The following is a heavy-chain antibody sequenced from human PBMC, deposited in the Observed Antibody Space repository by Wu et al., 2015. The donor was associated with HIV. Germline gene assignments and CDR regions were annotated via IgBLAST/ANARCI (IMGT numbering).Heavy chain of an antibody. J-gene: IGHJ4*02. D-gene: IGHD1-1*01. V-gene: IGHV1-18*01. CDR1: GYTFTSYG. CDR2: ISAYDGNT. Sequence: QVQLVQSGAEVKKPGASVKVSCKASGYTFTSYGISWVRQAPGQGLEWMGWISAYDGNTNYAPKFQGRVTMTRDTSITTAYLELTSLTSDDTALYFCARGRPPLGELALERFPEGTFDYWGQGTVVTIS. CDR3: ARGRPPLGELALERFPEGTFDY.